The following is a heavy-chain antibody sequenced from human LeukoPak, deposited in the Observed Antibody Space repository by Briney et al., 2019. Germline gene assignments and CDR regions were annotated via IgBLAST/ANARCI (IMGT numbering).Heavy chain of an antibody. CDR3: VNDRVRDGRYSVDY. Sequence: GGSLRLSCTASGFTFSTYAMNWVRQAPGKGLEWVSVIIGNAADKAYADSVKGRFTISRDNSKNTLYLQMNSLTVEDTAVYYCVNDRVRDGRYSVDYWGQGTLVSLSS. V-gene: IGHV3-23*01. CDR1: GFTFSTYA. CDR2: IIGNAADK. D-gene: IGHD3-10*01. J-gene: IGHJ4*02.